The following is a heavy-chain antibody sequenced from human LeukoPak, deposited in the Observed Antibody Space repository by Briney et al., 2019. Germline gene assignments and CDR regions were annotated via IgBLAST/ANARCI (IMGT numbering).Heavy chain of an antibody. J-gene: IGHJ6*02. CDR2: INHSGST. CDR3: ARGGNYDFWSGYWLRRDYYYGMDV. D-gene: IGHD3-3*01. CDR1: GGSFSGYY. Sequence: PSETLSLTCAVYGGSFSGYYWSWIRQPPGKGLEWIGEINHSGSTNYNPSLKSRVTISVDTSKNQLSLKLSSVTAADTAVYYCARGGNYDFWSGYWLRRDYYYGMDVWGQGTTVTVSS. V-gene: IGHV4-34*01.